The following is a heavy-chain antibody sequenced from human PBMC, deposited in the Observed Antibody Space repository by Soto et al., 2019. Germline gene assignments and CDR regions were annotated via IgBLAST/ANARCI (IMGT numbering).Heavy chain of an antibody. CDR3: ARDLLWFGESFGYYYGMDV. CDR2: INPNSGGT. V-gene: IGHV1-2*02. J-gene: IGHJ6*02. D-gene: IGHD3-10*01. CDR1: GYTFTGYY. Sequence: GASVKVSCKASGYTFTGYYMHWVRQAPGQGPEWMGWINPNSGGTNYAQKFQGRVTMTRDTSISTAYMELSRLRSDDTAVYYCARDLLWFGESFGYYYGMDVWGQGTTVTVSS.